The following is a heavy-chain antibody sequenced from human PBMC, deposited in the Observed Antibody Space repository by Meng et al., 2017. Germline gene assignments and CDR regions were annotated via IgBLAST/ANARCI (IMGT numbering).Heavy chain of an antibody. J-gene: IGHJ4*02. Sequence: QVQLVQSGAEVKKPGASVQVSCKASGYTFPDYWLHWVRRAPGQGLEWMGRINPKSGDTHYAQRFQGRVTMTGDTSISTAYMELSGLRSDDTAMYYCARDEDISAAGKLFGDYWGQGTLVTVFS. CDR2: INPKSGDT. D-gene: IGHD6-13*01. CDR3: ARDEDISAAGKLFGDY. V-gene: IGHV1-2*06. CDR1: GYTFPDYW.